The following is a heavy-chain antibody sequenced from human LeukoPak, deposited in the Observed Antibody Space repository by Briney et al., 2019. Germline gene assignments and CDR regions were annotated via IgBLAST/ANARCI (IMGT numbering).Heavy chain of an antibody. CDR1: GFSFSTYG. D-gene: IGHD2-15*01. V-gene: IGHV3-33*06. Sequence: GGSLRLSCATSGFSFSTYGIHWVRQAPGKGLEWVAVMWYDGSKDYYADSVKGRFTISRDTSKNTLYLQMNNLRAEDTAVYYCAKDRETYEDTCDYWGQGPLVTVSS. J-gene: IGHJ4*02. CDR2: MWYDGSKD. CDR3: AKDRETYEDTCDY.